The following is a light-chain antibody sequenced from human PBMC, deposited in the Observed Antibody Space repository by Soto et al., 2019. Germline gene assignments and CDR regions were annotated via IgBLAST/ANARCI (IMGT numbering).Light chain of an antibody. V-gene: IGKV3-11*01. Sequence: EIVLTQSPATLSLSPGERATLSCRASQSVSSYLAWYQQKPGQAPRLLIYDASNRATGIPARFSGSGSGTDFTLTISSLEPEDFVVYYCQQRSNWPPRYTFGQGTKLEIK. J-gene: IGKJ2*01. CDR2: DAS. CDR3: QQRSNWPPRYT. CDR1: QSVSSY.